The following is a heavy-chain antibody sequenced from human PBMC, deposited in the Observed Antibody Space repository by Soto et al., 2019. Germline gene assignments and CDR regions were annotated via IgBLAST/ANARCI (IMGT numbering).Heavy chain of an antibody. V-gene: IGHV3-43*01. CDR1: GFTFDDYT. J-gene: IGHJ6*02. Sequence: WGSLRLSCAASGFTFDDYTMHWVRQLPGKGPEWVSLVSWDSGNRIYADSVQGRFTISRDNSNSSLFLQMNSLRTEDTAVYFCVKGASGAGFVSDLWGLRTTVTVSS. D-gene: IGHD2-21*02. CDR2: VSWDSGNR. CDR3: VKGASGAGFVSDL.